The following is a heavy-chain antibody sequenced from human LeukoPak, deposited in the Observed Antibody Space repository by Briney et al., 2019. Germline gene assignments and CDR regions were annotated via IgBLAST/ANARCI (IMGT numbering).Heavy chain of an antibody. Sequence: PGGSLRLSCAASGFTFSSSWVHWVRQAPGKGLVWVSRINSDGTTINYADSVKGRFTVSRDNAKSTLYLQMNSLRAEDTAVYYCARAGYYRFDYWGQGTLVTVSS. V-gene: IGHV3-74*01. D-gene: IGHD2-15*01. CDR2: INSDGTTI. CDR3: ARAGYYRFDY. J-gene: IGHJ4*02. CDR1: GFTFSSSW.